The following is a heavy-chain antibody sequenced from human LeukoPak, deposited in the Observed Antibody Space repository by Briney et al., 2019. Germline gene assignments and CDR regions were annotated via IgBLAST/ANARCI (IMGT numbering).Heavy chain of an antibody. CDR3: ARDGSYRDDAFDI. CDR2: ISGSGGST. J-gene: IGHJ3*02. V-gene: IGHV3-23*01. CDR1: GFTFSSYA. D-gene: IGHD1-26*01. Sequence: GGSLRLSCAASGFTFSSYAMSWVRQAPGKGLEWVSAISGSGGSTYYADSVEGRFTISRDNSKNTLYLQMNSLRAEDTAVYYCARDGSYRDDAFDIWGQGTMVTVSS.